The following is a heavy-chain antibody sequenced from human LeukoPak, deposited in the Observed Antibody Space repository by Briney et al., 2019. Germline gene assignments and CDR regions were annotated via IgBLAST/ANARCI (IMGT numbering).Heavy chain of an antibody. CDR1: GFTVSSNY. J-gene: IGHJ6*04. CDR3: ARDGKPYSSGWYVYYYGMDV. CDR2: ISSSSSYI. V-gene: IGHV3-21*01. D-gene: IGHD6-19*01. Sequence: GGSLRLSCAASGFTVSSNYMSWVRQAPGKGLEWVSSISSSSSYIYYADSVKGRFTISRDNAKNSLYLQMNSLRAEDTAVYYCARDGKPYSSGWYVYYYGMDVWGKGTTVTVSS.